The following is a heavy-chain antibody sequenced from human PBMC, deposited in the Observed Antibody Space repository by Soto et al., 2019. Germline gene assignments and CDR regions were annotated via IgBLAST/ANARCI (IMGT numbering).Heavy chain of an antibody. Sequence: GGSLRLSCAASGFTFGSSWMPWVRQAPGKGLEWVSRMNSDGSRTNYADYVKGRFTVSRDNAKDTLYLQMNSLRAEDTAVYYCATAEVDYWGPGALVTVSS. CDR3: ATAEVDY. CDR2: MNSDGSRT. CDR1: GFTFGSSW. V-gene: IGHV3-74*01. J-gene: IGHJ4*02.